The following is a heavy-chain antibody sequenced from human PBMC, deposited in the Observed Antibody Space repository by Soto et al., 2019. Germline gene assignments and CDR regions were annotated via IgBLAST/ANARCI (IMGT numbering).Heavy chain of an antibody. Sequence: QVQLVESGGGVVQPGRSLRLSCAASGFSFSTYGMHWVRQAPGKGLDWVAVISYDGVNKYYADSVKGRFTISRDNSKNTLYLQMNRLRAEDTDVYYCAKSVYNWNDGFFDYWGQGTLVTVSS. J-gene: IGHJ4*02. CDR1: GFSFSTYG. CDR2: ISYDGVNK. D-gene: IGHD1-1*01. CDR3: AKSVYNWNDGFFDY. V-gene: IGHV3-30*18.